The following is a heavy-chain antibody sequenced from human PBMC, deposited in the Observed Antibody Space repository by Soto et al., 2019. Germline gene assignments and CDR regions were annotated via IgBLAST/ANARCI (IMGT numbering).Heavy chain of an antibody. CDR1: GGSISSCNW. J-gene: IGHJ6*02. V-gene: IGHV4-4*02. D-gene: IGHD4-17*01. Sequence: SETLSLTCAVSGGSISSCNWWRLVRQPPGEGQGRTGDTNNSGSANYTASLKSRVTISVDKSKDQFSLKLSSVTAADTAVYYCARRGDYDHGVYYYSDMDVWGQGTTVTVS. CDR3: ARRGDYDHGVYYYSDMDV. CDR2: TNNSGSA.